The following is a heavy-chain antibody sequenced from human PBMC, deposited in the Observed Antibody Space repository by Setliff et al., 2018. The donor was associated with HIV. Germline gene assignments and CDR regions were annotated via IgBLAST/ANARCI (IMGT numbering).Heavy chain of an antibody. Sequence: ASVKVSCKASGYTFTSYGISWVRKDHGQGLERMGWISAYNGNTNYAQKLQGRVTMTTDTSTSTAYMELRSLRADDTAVYYCARIPRRDGYNWGFDYWGQGTLVTVSS. D-gene: IGHD5-12*01. CDR3: ARIPRRDGYNWGFDY. V-gene: IGHV1-18*01. CDR1: GYTFTSYG. CDR2: ISAYNGNT. J-gene: IGHJ4*02.